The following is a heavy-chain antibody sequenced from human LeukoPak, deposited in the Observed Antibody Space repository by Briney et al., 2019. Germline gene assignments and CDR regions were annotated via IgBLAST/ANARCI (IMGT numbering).Heavy chain of an antibody. CDR3: AKNGGSQCYSHLDS. Sequence: GGSLRLSCAASGFTFSSYAMSWVRQAPGKGLEWVSGTSGSGGSTYYAGSVKGRFTIFRDNSKNTLYLQMNSLRVEDTAVYYCAKNGGSQCYSHLDSWGQGTLVTVSS. CDR1: GFTFSSYA. D-gene: IGHD2-15*01. J-gene: IGHJ4*02. CDR2: TSGSGGST. V-gene: IGHV3-23*01.